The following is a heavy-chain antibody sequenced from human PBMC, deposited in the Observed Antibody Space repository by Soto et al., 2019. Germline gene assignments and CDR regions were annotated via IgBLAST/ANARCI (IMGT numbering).Heavy chain of an antibody. CDR3: ARYYDFWSGYLNWFDP. D-gene: IGHD3-3*01. CDR1: GGSISSYY. J-gene: IGHJ5*02. V-gene: IGHV4-59*01. Sequence: KSSETLSLTCTVSGGSISSYYWSWIRQPPGKGLEWIGYIYYSGSTNYNPSLKSRVTISVDTSKNQFSLKLSSVTAADTAVYYCARYYDFWSGYLNWFDPWGQGTLVTVSS. CDR2: IYYSGST.